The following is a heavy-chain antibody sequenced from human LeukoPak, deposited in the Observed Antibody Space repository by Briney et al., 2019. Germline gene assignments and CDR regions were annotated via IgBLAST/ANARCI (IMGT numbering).Heavy chain of an antibody. D-gene: IGHD3-22*01. Sequence: ASVKVSCKASGYTFTNYGISWLRQAPGQGLEWMGWISAYNGDTKYLQNLQGRVTMTTDTSTSTAYMELRSLRSDDTAVYYCARDNPYYYLYWGQGTLVTASS. V-gene: IGHV1-18*01. CDR3: ARDNPYYYLY. J-gene: IGHJ4*02. CDR2: ISAYNGDT. CDR1: GYTFTNYG.